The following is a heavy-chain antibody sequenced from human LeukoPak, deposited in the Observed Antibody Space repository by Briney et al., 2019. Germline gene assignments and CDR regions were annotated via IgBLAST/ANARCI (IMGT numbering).Heavy chain of an antibody. V-gene: IGHV5-51*01. J-gene: IGHJ4*02. CDR2: IYPGDSDT. Sequence: GKSLKISCKGSGYSFTSYWIGWVRQMPGKGLEWMGIIYPGDSDTRYSPSFQGQVTNSADKSISTAYLQWSSLKASDTAMYYCARHCAGPDYDPPYYFDYWGQGTLVTVSS. D-gene: IGHD3-22*01. CDR1: GYSFTSYW. CDR3: ARHCAGPDYDPPYYFDY.